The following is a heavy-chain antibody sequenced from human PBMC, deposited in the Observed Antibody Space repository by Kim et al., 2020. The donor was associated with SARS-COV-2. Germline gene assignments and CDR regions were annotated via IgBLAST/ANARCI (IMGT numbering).Heavy chain of an antibody. J-gene: IGHJ4*02. V-gene: IGHV3-53*01. Sequence: GSTYSADSVQGRFTNSRDNSKNTLYLQMNSLRAEDTAVYYCASGRGTVDYWGQGTLVTVSS. CDR3: ASGRGTVDY. CDR2: GST.